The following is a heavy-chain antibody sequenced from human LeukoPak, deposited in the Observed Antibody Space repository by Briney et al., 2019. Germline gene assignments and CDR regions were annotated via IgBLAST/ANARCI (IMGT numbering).Heavy chain of an antibody. D-gene: IGHD3-10*01. CDR2: IWYDESHQ. V-gene: IGHV3-33*01. CDR3: ARDLGLKYGSGTYKFDP. CDR1: GFSFSTYG. J-gene: IGHJ5*02. Sequence: GGSLRLSCAASGFSFSTYGMHWVRQAPGKGPEWVAVIWYDESHQYYADSVKGRFTISRDMSNNTLYLQMNDLRFDDTAVYYCARDLGLKYGSGTYKFDPWGQGTLVIDSS.